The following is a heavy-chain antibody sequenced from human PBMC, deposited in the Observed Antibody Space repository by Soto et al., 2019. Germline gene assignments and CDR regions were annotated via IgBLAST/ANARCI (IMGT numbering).Heavy chain of an antibody. CDR3: ATRSTDYYFY. Sequence: SLRLSCAVSGFPFSSFEMDWVRQAAGKGPEWISYISRGATTTYYADSVRGRFTISRDDAENSVFLQMDSLRVADTAIYFCATRSTDYYFYWGQGTLVTVSS. CDR1: GFPFSSFE. J-gene: IGHJ4*02. CDR2: ISRGATTT. D-gene: IGHD3-9*01. V-gene: IGHV3-48*03.